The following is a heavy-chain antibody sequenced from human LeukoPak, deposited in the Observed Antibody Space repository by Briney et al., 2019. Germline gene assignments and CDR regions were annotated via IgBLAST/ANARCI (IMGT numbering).Heavy chain of an antibody. Sequence: PSETLSLTCTVSGYSISSGYYWGWIRQPPGKGLEWIGSIYHSGSTYYNPSLKSRVTISVDTSKNQFSLKLSSVTAADTAVYYCARCSRYGYNDYWGQGTLVTVSS. V-gene: IGHV4-38-2*02. D-gene: IGHD5-24*01. CDR2: IYHSGST. CDR1: GYSISSGYY. J-gene: IGHJ4*02. CDR3: ARCSRYGYNDY.